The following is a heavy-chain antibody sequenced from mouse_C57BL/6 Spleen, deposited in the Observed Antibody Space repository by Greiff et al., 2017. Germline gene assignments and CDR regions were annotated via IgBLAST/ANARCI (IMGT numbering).Heavy chain of an antibody. V-gene: IGHV1-85*01. CDR1: GYTFTSYD. Sequence: VQLQESGPELVKPGASVKLSCKASGYTFTSYDINWVKQRPGQGLEWIGWIYPRDGRTKYNEKFKGMATLTVDTSSSTAYMELHSLTSEDSAVYFCAREGDSNVAWFAYWGQGTLVTVSA. CDR3: AREGDSNVAWFAY. J-gene: IGHJ3*01. D-gene: IGHD2-5*01. CDR2: IYPRDGRT.